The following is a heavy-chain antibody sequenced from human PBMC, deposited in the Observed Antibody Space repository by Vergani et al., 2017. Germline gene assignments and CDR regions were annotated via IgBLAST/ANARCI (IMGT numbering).Heavy chain of an antibody. CDR3: AREGWNGRWFDP. V-gene: IGHV1-46*01. D-gene: IGHD1-1*01. Sequence: QVQLVQSGAEVKKPGASVKVSCKASGYTFTSYYMHWVRQAPGQGLEWMGIIKPSGGSTSYAQKFQCRVTMTRDTSTSTVYMELSRLRSEDTAVYYWAREGWNGRWFDPWGQGTLVTVSS. CDR1: GYTFTSYY. J-gene: IGHJ5*02. CDR2: IKPSGGST.